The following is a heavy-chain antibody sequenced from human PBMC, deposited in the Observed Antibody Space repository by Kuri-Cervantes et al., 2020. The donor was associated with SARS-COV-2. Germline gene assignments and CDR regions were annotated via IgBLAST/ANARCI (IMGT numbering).Heavy chain of an antibody. Sequence: SQTLSLTCAVYGGSFSGYYWSWIRQPPGKGLEWIGEINHSGSTNYIPSLKSRVTISVDTSKNQFSLKLSSVTAADTAVYYCARVKSVVTPDIDYWGQGTLVTVSS. CDR3: ARVKSVVTPDIDY. CDR2: INHSGST. D-gene: IGHD4-23*01. V-gene: IGHV4-34*01. J-gene: IGHJ4*02. CDR1: GGSFSGYY.